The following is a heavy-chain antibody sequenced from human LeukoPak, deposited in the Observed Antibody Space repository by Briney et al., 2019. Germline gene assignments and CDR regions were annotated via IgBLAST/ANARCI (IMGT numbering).Heavy chain of an antibody. V-gene: IGHV5-51*01. CDR1: GYSFTSYW. Sequence: GESLKISCKGSGYSFTSYWIGWVRQMPGKGLEWRGTINPGDSNTRYRPSFQGQVTISDDKSISTAYLQWSSLKASDTAMYYCARSGDYGDPLDYWGQGTLVTVSS. J-gene: IGHJ4*02. CDR3: ARSGDYGDPLDY. D-gene: IGHD4-17*01. CDR2: INPGDSNT.